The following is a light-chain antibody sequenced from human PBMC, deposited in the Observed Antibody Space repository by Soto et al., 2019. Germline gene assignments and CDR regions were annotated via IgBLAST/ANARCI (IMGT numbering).Light chain of an antibody. Sequence: EILLTQSPVTLSLSPGERATLSCIASQRLSSNYLAWFQQKPGQAPRLLIYGASSRATGIPDRFSGSGSGTDFTLTIPRLEPEDFAVYYCLQYGSSVWTFGQGTKVDIK. CDR3: LQYGSSVWT. J-gene: IGKJ1*01. V-gene: IGKV3-20*01. CDR1: QRLSSNY. CDR2: GAS.